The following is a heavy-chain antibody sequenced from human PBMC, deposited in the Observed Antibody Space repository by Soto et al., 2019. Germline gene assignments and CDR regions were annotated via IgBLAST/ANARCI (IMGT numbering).Heavy chain of an antibody. Sequence: LSLTCAASGFTFSSYAMSWVRQAPGKGLEWVSAISGSGGSTYYADSVKGRFTISRDNSKNTLYLQMNSLRAEDTAVYYCAKASSYSSGWYDWIYYYGMDVWGQGTTVTVSS. J-gene: IGHJ6*02. CDR3: AKASSYSSGWYDWIYYYGMDV. CDR2: ISGSGGST. CDR1: GFTFSSYA. V-gene: IGHV3-23*01. D-gene: IGHD6-19*01.